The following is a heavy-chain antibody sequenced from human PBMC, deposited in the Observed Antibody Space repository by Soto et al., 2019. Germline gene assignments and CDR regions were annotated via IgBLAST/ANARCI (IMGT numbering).Heavy chain of an antibody. Sequence: PGESLKISCMASGYRFTNFWIGWVRQMPGKGLEWMGIIYPGDSDTKYNPSFEGQVTISADKSITTSYLQWSSLRASDTAMYYCATIVASGWRDPFDFWGQETMVTVS. CDR3: ATIVASGWRDPFDF. CDR1: GYRFTNFW. CDR2: IYPGDSDT. J-gene: IGHJ3*01. V-gene: IGHV5-51*01. D-gene: IGHD6-25*01.